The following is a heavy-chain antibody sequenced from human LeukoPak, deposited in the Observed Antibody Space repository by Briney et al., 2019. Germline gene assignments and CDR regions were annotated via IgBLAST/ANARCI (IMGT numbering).Heavy chain of an antibody. CDR2: IKQDGSER. D-gene: IGHD6-19*01. CDR3: ARDHVAVAGTKLFDY. V-gene: IGHV3-7*04. CDR1: GFTFSSYW. Sequence: GGSLRLSCAASGFTFSSYWMSWVRQAPGKGLEWVANIKQDGSERYYVDSVKGRFTISRDNAKNSLYLQMNSLGAEDTAVYYCARDHVAVAGTKLFDYWGQGTLVTVSS. J-gene: IGHJ4*02.